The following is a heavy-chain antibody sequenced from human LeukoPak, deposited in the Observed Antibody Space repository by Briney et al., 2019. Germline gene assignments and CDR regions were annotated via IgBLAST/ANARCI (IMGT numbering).Heavy chain of an antibody. V-gene: IGHV4-39*07. D-gene: IGHD5-12*01. Sequence: SETLSLTCTVSGGSISSSSYYWGWIRQPPGKGLEWIGSIYYSGSTYYNPSLKSRVTISVDTSKSQFSLKLSSVTAADTAVYYCARDTSGYDLGNFDYWGQGTLVTVSS. J-gene: IGHJ4*02. CDR2: IYYSGST. CDR1: GGSISSSSYY. CDR3: ARDTSGYDLGNFDY.